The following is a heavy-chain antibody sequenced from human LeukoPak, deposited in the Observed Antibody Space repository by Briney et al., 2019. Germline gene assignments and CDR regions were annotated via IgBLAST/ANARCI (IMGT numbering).Heavy chain of an antibody. D-gene: IGHD2-15*01. CDR3: AREYCSGGTCYAPGY. Sequence: PGGSLRLSCAASGFTFSTYAMSWVRQIPGKRPEWVANIDRDGGDKYYVDSVKGRFTLSRDNAKNSLYLQMNSLRVEDTAIYYCAREYCSGGTCYAPGYWGQGTLVTVSS. CDR2: IDRDGGDK. V-gene: IGHV3-7*03. CDR1: GFTFSTYA. J-gene: IGHJ4*02.